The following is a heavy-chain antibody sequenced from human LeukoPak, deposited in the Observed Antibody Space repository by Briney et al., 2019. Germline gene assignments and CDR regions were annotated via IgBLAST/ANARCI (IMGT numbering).Heavy chain of an antibody. J-gene: IGHJ2*01. D-gene: IGHD6-19*01. CDR3: ARVLEGSSGQHWYFDL. Sequence: SETLSLTCSISGASFSSYYWSWIRQPAGKGLEWIGRIYISGSTNYNPSLESRVTISVDTSKNQFSLRLSSVTAADTAVYYCARVLEGSSGQHWYFDLWGRGTLVTVSS. CDR2: IYISGST. CDR1: GASFSSYY. V-gene: IGHV4-4*07.